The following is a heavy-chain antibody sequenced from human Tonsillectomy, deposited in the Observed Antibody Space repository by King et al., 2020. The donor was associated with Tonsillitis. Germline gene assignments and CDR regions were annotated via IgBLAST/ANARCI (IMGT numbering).Heavy chain of an antibody. J-gene: IGHJ4*02. D-gene: IGHD6-19*01. CDR2: IYYSGST. V-gene: IGHV4-39*07. CDR1: GGSISSSSYY. Sequence: LQLQESGPGLVKPSETLSLTCTVSGGSISSSSYYWGWIRQPPGKELEWIGSIYYSGSTYYKPSLKSRVIISVDTSKNQFSLKLSSVTAADTAVYYCARVAANGNYFDYWGQGTLVTVSS. CDR3: ARVAANGNYFDY.